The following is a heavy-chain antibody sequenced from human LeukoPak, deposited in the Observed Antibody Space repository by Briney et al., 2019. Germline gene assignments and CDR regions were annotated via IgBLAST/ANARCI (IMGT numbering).Heavy chain of an antibody. V-gene: IGHV3-15*01. CDR2: IRSKTDGGTA. CDR3: TTGTY. J-gene: IGHJ4*02. CDR1: GFTFSNPW. Sequence: PGGSLRLSCAASGFTFSNPWMSWVRQAPGKGLEWVGRIRSKTDGGTADYAAPVNDRIIISRDDSKNTLYLQMNSLKNEDTAVYYCTTGTYWGQGTLVTVSS.